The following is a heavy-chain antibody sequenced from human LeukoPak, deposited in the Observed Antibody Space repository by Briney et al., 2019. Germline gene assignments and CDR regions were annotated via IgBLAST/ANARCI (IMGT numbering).Heavy chain of an antibody. CDR1: GFTFSTYE. Sequence: PGRSLRLSCAASGFTFSTYEVNWARQAPGKGLEWVSYISSSASSISYADSVKGRFTISRDNAKNSLYLQMNSLRAEDTAVYYCVKGGWFDYWGQGILVTVSS. D-gene: IGHD6-19*01. J-gene: IGHJ4*02. V-gene: IGHV3-48*03. CDR2: ISSSASSI. CDR3: VKGGWFDY.